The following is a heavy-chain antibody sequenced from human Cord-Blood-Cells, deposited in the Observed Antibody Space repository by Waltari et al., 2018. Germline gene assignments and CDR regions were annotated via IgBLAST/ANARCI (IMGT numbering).Heavy chain of an antibody. V-gene: IGHV4-59*01. CDR1: GGSISSYY. Sequence: QVQLQESGPGLVKPSETLSLTCTASGGSISSYYWSWIRQPPGKGLEWIGYIYYSGSTNYNPSLKSRVTISVDTSKNQFSLKLSSVTAADTAVYYCARYRTGTFDYWGQGTLVTVSS. CDR3: ARYRTGTFDY. J-gene: IGHJ4*02. CDR2: IYYSGST. D-gene: IGHD1-1*01.